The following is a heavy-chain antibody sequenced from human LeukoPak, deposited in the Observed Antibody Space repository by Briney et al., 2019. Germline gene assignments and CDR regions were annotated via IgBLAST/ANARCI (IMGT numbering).Heavy chain of an antibody. J-gene: IGHJ5*02. V-gene: IGHV1-2*02. CDR1: GYTFTSYY. D-gene: IGHD3-9*01. CDR2: INPNSGGT. CDR3: ARDTGYVNWFDP. Sequence: ASVKVSCKASGYTFTSYYMHWVRQAPGQGLEWMGWINPNSGGTNYAQKFQGRVTMTRDTSISTAYMELSRLRSDDTAVYYCARDTGYVNWFDPWGQGTLVTVSS.